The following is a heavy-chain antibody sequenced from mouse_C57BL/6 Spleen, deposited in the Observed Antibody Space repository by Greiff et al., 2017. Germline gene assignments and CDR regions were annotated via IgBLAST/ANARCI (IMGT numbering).Heavy chain of an antibody. V-gene: IGHV2-6-1*01. CDR3: ARHVGDGYYDWYFDV. J-gene: IGHJ1*03. CDR2: IWSDGST. CDR1: GFSLTSYG. D-gene: IGHD2-3*01. Sequence: VKLVESGPGLVAPSQSLSITCTVSGFSLTSYGVHWVRQPPGKGLEWLVVIWSDGSTTYNSALKSRLSISKDNSKSQVFLKMNSLQTDDTAMYYCARHVGDGYYDWYFDVWGTGTTVTVSS.